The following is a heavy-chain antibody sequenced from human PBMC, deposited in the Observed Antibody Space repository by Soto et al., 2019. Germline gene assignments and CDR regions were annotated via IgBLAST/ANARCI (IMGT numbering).Heavy chain of an antibody. CDR3: VRDDRWDVDF. D-gene: IGHD1-26*01. CDR1: GFSFSNYA. Sequence: EVQLVESGGGLVQPGGSRRVSCAASGFSFSNYAMNWVRQAPGKGLEWVSYISIGSGSIFYADSVKGRFTISRDDAKNSLYMQMNTLRDEDTAVYYCVRDDRWDVDFWGQGTMFTVSS. J-gene: IGHJ3*01. V-gene: IGHV3-48*02. CDR2: ISIGSGSI.